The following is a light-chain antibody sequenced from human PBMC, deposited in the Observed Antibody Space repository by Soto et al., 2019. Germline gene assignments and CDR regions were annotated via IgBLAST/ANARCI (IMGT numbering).Light chain of an antibody. CDR1: QSVSITY. V-gene: IGKV3-20*01. CDR3: QQYGSSPT. J-gene: IGKJ5*01. Sequence: EIVLTQSPGTLSLSPGERATLSCRTSQSVSITYIAWYQQKPGQAPRLLIYGASSRATGIPDRFSGGGSGTDFILTISRLEPEDFAVYYCQQYGSSPTFGQGTRLE. CDR2: GAS.